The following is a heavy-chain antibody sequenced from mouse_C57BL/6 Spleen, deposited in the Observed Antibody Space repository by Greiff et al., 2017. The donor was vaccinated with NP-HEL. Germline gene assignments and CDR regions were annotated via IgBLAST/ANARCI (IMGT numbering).Heavy chain of an antibody. CDR3: AKEGYGPEAMDY. CDR2: ISSGSSTI. V-gene: IGHV5-17*01. J-gene: IGHJ4*01. D-gene: IGHD2-10*02. Sequence: EVHLVESGGGLVKPGGSLKLSCAASGFTFSDYGMHWVRQAPEKGLEWVAYISSGSSTIYYADTVKGRFTISRDNAKNTLFLQMTSLRSEDTAMYYCAKEGYGPEAMDYWGQGTSVTVSS. CDR1: GFTFSDYG.